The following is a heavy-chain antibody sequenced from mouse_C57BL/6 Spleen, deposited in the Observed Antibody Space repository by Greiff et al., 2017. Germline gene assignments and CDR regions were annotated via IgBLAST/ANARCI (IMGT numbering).Heavy chain of an antibody. Sequence: VQLQQSGPELVKPGASVKISCKASGYTFTDYYMNWVKRSHGKSLEWIGDINPNNGGTSYNQKFKGKATLTVDKSSSTAYMELRSLTSEDSAVYYCAQESLYYYGSSPYYFDYWGQGTTLTVSS. CDR1: GYTFTDYY. D-gene: IGHD1-1*01. CDR3: AQESLYYYGSSPYYFDY. J-gene: IGHJ2*01. V-gene: IGHV1-26*01. CDR2: INPNNGGT.